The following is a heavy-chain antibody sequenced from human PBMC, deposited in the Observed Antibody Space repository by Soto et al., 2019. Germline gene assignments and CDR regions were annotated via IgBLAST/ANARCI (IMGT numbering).Heavy chain of an antibody. CDR2: IYYSGST. CDR1: GGSISSYY. Sequence: QVQLQESGPGLVKPSETLSLTCTVSGGSISSYYWSWIRQPPGKGLEWIGYIYYSGSTNYNPSLKSXVTLSXXTSKNQFSLKLSSVTAADTAVYYCARDLDYYGMDVWGQGTTVTVSS. CDR3: ARDLDYYGMDV. V-gene: IGHV4-59*01. J-gene: IGHJ6*02.